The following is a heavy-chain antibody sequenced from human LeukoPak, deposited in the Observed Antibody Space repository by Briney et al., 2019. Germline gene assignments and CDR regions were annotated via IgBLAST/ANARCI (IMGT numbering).Heavy chain of an antibody. CDR3: AKLFGYSYGLFDY. Sequence: PGGSLRLSCTASGFTLSSYEMSWIRQAPGKGLEWVSSIDYSGGSTYYADSVKGRFTISRDNSKNTLYLQLNSLRADDTAVYYCAKLFGYSYGLFDYWGQGTLVTVSS. J-gene: IGHJ4*02. D-gene: IGHD5-18*01. CDR2: IDYSGGST. CDR1: GFTLSSYE. V-gene: IGHV3-23*01.